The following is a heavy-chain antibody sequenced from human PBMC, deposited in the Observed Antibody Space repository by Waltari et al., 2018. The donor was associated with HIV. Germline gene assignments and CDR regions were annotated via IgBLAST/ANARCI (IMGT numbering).Heavy chain of an antibody. V-gene: IGHV3-9*01. CDR2: ISWNSGSI. CDR1: GFTFDDYA. Sequence: EVQLVESGGGLVQPGRSLRLSCAASGFTFDDYAMHWVRQAPGKGLEWVSGISWNSGSIGYADSAKGRFTISRDNAKNSLYLQMNSLRAEDTALYYCAKDLAPYGSHGWSLDYWGQGTLVTVSS. D-gene: IGHD6-19*01. J-gene: IGHJ4*02. CDR3: AKDLAPYGSHGWSLDY.